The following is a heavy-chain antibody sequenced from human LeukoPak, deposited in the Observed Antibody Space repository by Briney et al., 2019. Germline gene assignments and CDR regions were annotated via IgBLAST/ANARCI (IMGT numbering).Heavy chain of an antibody. CDR2: VYYGGTT. D-gene: IGHD3-10*01. V-gene: IGHV4-59*01. Sequence: SETLSLTCFVSGASISSSYWSWIRQSPGKGLEWIGCVYYGGTTNYNPSLKSRVTISIDTSKNQFSLTLRSVTAADTALYYCARGYYHGSGSKWFDPWGQGTLVTVSS. CDR3: ARGYYHGSGSKWFDP. J-gene: IGHJ5*02. CDR1: GASISSSY.